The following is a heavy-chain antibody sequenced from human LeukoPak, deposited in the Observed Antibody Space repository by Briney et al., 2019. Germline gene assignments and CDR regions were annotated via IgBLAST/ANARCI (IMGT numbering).Heavy chain of an antibody. CDR2: IYTSGST. V-gene: IGHV4-4*07. CDR3: ASVAFDSPFDY. CDR1: GGSISSYY. J-gene: IGHJ4*02. D-gene: IGHD2-21*01. Sequence: SETLSLTCTASGGSISSYYWSWIRQPAGKGLEWIGRIYTSGSTNYNPSLKSRVTMSVDTSKNQFSLKLSSVTAADTAVYYCASVAFDSPFDYWGQGTLVTVSS.